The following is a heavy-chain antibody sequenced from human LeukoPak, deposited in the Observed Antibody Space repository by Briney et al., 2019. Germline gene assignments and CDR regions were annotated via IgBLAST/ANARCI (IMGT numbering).Heavy chain of an antibody. CDR2: ISSSGSTI. CDR3: ATWGLGVLTTSY. V-gene: IGHV3-11*01. D-gene: IGHD3-3*01. CDR1: GFTFSDYY. J-gene: IGHJ4*02. Sequence: PGGSLRLSCAGSGFTFSDYYMSSIRQAPGKGLEWVSYISSSGSTIYYADSVKGRFTISRDNAKNSLYLQMSSLKTEDTAVYYCATWGLGVLTTSYWGQGTLVTVS.